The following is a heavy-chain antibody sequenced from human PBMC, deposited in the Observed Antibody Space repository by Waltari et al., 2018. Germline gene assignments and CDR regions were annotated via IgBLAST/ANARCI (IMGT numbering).Heavy chain of an antibody. J-gene: IGHJ5*02. CDR1: GYTLTSFD. D-gene: IGHD1-26*01. Sequence: VQLVQSGAEVKKPGASVKVSCKASGYTLTSFDIYWVRQAAGQGLEWMGWMNPESGNTGYAQKFQGRVTMTRDTSISTAYMELSSLRSEDTAVYYCAREGSPGGELECWFDPWGQGTLVTVSS. CDR3: AREGSPGGELECWFDP. CDR2: MNPESGNT. V-gene: IGHV1-8*01.